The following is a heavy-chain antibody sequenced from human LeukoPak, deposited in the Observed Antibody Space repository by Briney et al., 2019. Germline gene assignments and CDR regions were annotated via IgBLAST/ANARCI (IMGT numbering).Heavy chain of an antibody. J-gene: IGHJ4*02. D-gene: IGHD6-25*01. CDR2: ISSSSSYI. Sequence: GGSLRLSCAASGFTFSSYSMNWVRQAPGKGLEWVSSISSSSSYIYYADSVKGRFTISRDNAKNSLFLQMNSLRAEDTAVYYCARGRSGYYFDYWGQGTLVTVSS. CDR1: GFTFSSYS. CDR3: ARGRSGYYFDY. V-gene: IGHV3-21*01.